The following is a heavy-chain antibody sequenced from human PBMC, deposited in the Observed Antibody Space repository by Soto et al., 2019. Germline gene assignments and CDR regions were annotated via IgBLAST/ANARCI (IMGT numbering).Heavy chain of an antibody. CDR2: ISYDGSNK. Sequence: QVQLVESGGGVVQPGRSLRLSCAASGFTFSSYGMHWVRQAPGKGLEWVAVISYDGSNKYYADSVKGRFTISRDNSKNTLHLQMNSLRAEDTAVYYCAKLSYWGQGTLVTVSS. CDR1: GFTFSSYG. V-gene: IGHV3-30*18. CDR3: AKLSY. J-gene: IGHJ4*02.